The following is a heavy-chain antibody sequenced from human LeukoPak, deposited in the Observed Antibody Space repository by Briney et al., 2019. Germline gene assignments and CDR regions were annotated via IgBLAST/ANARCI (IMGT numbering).Heavy chain of an antibody. Sequence: ASVKVSCKASGYTFTSYGISWVRQAPGQGLEWMGWISAYNCNTNYAQKLQGSVTMTTDTSTSTAYKALRSLRSDDTAVYYCARGTAMVSGWFDPWGQGTLVTVSS. CDR3: ARGTAMVSGWFDP. D-gene: IGHD5-18*01. CDR1: GYTFTSYG. J-gene: IGHJ5*02. V-gene: IGHV1-18*01. CDR2: ISAYNCNT.